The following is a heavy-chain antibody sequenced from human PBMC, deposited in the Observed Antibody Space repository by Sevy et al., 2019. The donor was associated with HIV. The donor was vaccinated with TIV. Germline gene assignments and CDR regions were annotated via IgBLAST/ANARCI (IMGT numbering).Heavy chain of an antibody. CDR3: VTGGSGSYYKGHYYYYYMDV. CDR2: ISSSGSTI. D-gene: IGHD3-10*01. CDR1: GFTFSDYY. V-gene: IGHV3-11*04. J-gene: IGHJ6*03. Sequence: GGSLRLSCAASGFTFSDYYMSWIRQAPGKGLEWVSYISSSGSTIYYADSVKGRFTISRDNAKNSLYLQMNSLRAEDTAVYYCVTGGSGSYYKGHYYYYYMDVWGKGTTVTVSS.